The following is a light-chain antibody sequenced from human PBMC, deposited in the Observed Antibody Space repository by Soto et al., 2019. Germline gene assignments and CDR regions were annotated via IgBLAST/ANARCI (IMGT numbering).Light chain of an antibody. J-gene: IGKJ1*01. Sequence: EIVMTQSPATLSVSPGERATLSCRASQRVSSNLAWYQQKPGQAPRLLIYGASTRATGIPARFSGSGSGTEFTLPISSLQSEDFAIYSCQQYNNWLWTFGQGNKVEIK. CDR1: QRVSSN. CDR3: QQYNNWLWT. V-gene: IGKV3-15*01. CDR2: GAS.